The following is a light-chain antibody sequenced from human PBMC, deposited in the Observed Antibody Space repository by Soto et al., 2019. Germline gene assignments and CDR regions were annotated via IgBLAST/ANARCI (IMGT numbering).Light chain of an antibody. J-gene: IGKJ2*01. CDR2: DAS. CDR1: QIISVW. CDR3: QQYDSSSPT. V-gene: IGKV1-5*01. Sequence: DIQMTQSPSTLSASVGDGVTITCRASQIISVWLAWYQQRPGKAPKFLIYDASSLETGVPSRFSGSGSGTEFTLTIRSLQPDDFATYYCQQYDSSSPTFGQGTNMEIK.